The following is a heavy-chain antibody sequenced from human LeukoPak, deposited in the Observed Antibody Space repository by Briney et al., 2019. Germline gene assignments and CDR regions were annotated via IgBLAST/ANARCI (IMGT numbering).Heavy chain of an antibody. CDR3: AKDLLYSSSSYSNGVDV. V-gene: IGHV3-23*01. CDR1: GFTFSSYA. D-gene: IGHD6-13*01. Sequence: GGSLRLSCAPSGFTFSSYAMSWVGQAPGKGRERVSAISGNGGSTYYADSVRGGFTISRENSKKTLNLQMNGLRDEDRDVYYCAKDLLYSSSSYSNGVDVWGQGTTVTVSS. CDR2: ISGNGGST. J-gene: IGHJ6*02.